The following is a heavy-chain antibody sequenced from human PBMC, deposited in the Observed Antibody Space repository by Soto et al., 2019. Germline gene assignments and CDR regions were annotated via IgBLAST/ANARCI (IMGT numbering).Heavy chain of an antibody. J-gene: IGHJ6*03. D-gene: IGHD3-3*01. Sequence: QLQLQESGPGLVKPSETLSLTCTVSGGSINSGSYYWGWVRQPPGKGRQWIGSIHYGGNTYYNPSLQRSVTTSIDSSKNQCSLQLTAVTAEDRVVYYCARHLTVNTTIFGVTDSVYLDFWGKGTTVAVSS. CDR2: IHYGGNT. CDR3: ARHLTVNTTIFGVTDSVYLDF. V-gene: IGHV4-39*01. CDR1: GGSINSGSYY.